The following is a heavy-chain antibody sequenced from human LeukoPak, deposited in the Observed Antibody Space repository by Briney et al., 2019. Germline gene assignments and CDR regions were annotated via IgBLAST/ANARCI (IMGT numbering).Heavy chain of an antibody. D-gene: IGHD3-10*01. CDR3: ARDTSPEVLLWFGELLGYYGMDV. J-gene: IGHJ6*02. CDR2: INTNTGNP. Sequence: ASVKVSCKASGYTFNNHHMNWVRQAPGQGLEWMGWINTNTGNPTYAQGFTGRFVFSLDTSVSTAYLQISSLKAEDTAVYYCARDTSPEVLLWFGELLGYYGMDVWGQGTTVTVSS. CDR1: GYTFNNHH. V-gene: IGHV7-4-1*02.